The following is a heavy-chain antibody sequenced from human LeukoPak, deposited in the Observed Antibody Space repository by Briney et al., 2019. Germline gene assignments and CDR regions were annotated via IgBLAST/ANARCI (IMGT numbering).Heavy chain of an antibody. CDR2: ITHSGST. Sequence: SETLSLTCAVDGGSFSGYFWSWIRQPPGKGLEWIGEITHSGSTNYNPSLQSRVTISVDTSKNQFSLKLSSVTAADTAVYYCARVSPPGYSYGLDYWGQGTLVTVSS. CDR3: ARVSPPGYSYGLDY. CDR1: GGSFSGYF. V-gene: IGHV4-34*01. D-gene: IGHD5-18*01. J-gene: IGHJ4*02.